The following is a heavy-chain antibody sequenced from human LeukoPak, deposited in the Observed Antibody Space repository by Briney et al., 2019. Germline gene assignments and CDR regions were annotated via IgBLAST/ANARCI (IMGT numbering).Heavy chain of an antibody. V-gene: IGHV1-69*06. CDR1: GGTFGSYV. J-gene: IGHJ5*02. D-gene: IGHD5-12*01. CDR2: IIPMFDTT. CDR3: AGLVVTILGNWFDP. Sequence: GASVKVSCKASGGTFGSYVINWVRQAPGQGLEWMGGIIPMFDTTYYAQKFQGRVTITADKSTSTAYMELSSLRSEDTAVYYCAGLVVTILGNWFDPWGQGTLVTVSS.